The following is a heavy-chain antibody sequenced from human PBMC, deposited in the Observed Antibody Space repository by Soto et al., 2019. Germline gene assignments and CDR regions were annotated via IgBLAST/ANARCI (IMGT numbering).Heavy chain of an antibody. Sequence: ASVKVSCKASGGTFSSDTLSWARQAPGQGLEWMGGIIPIFGTANYAQRFQGRVTITADESTSTVYMELSSLRSEDTAVYYCSRGPPHSSSSFLNWFDPWGQGTLVTVSS. CDR3: SRGPPHSSSSFLNWFDP. J-gene: IGHJ5*02. V-gene: IGHV1-69*13. CDR2: IIPIFGTA. CDR1: GGTFSSDT. D-gene: IGHD6-6*01.